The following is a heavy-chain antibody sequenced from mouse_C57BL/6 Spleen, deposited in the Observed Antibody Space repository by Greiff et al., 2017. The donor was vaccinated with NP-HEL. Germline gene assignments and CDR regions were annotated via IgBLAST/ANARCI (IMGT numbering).Heavy chain of an antibody. J-gene: IGHJ4*01. D-gene: IGHD1-1*01. CDR2: IYPGSGNT. CDR3: ARAYGSEGYYYAMDY. Sequence: VQRVESGAELVRPGASVKLSCKASGYTFTDYYINWVKQRPGQGLEWIARIYPGSGNTYYNEKFKGKATLTAEKSSSTAYMQLSSLTSEDSAVYFCARAYGSEGYYYAMDYWGQGTSVTVSS. CDR1: GYTFTDYY. V-gene: IGHV1-76*01.